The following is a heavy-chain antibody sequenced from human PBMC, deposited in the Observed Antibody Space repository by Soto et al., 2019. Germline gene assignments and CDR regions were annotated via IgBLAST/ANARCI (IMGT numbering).Heavy chain of an antibody. CDR3: ATLPPPSELAVLPIPT. CDR1: GGSISSTNW. CDR2: IYHSGST. D-gene: IGHD2-8*02. V-gene: IGHV4-4*02. Sequence: QVQLRQSGPGLVKPSGTLSLSCAVSGGSISSTNWWSWVRQSPGKGLEWIGEIYHSGSTTYNPSLRGRGNLSVDKSTSPVALHLRYVTPADAAVYYGATLPPPSELAVLPIPTWGQGTLVTVSA. J-gene: IGHJ5*02.